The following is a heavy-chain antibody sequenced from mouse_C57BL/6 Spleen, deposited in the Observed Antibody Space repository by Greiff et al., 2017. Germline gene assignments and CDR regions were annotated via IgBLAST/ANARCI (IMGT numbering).Heavy chain of an antibody. CDR2: ILPGSVSA. D-gene: IGHD2-12*01. Sequence: QVQLQQSGAELMKPGASVKLSCKATGYTFTGYWIEWVKQRPGHGLDWIGVILPGSVSANSNEKFKGKATFTADTSSNPAYMQLSRLTTEDSASYCSARSARRRGYAMDYWGQGTSVTVSS. V-gene: IGHV1-9*01. CDR1: GYTFTGYW. J-gene: IGHJ4*01. CDR3: ARSARRRGYAMDY.